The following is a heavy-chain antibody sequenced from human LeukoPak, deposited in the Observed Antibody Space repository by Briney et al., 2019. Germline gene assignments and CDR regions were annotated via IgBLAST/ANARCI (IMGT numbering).Heavy chain of an antibody. D-gene: IGHD4-17*01. CDR1: GDTFSSYA. CDR3: ARGRGTTPFDY. Sequence: AASVKVSCKASGDTFSSYAISWVRQAPGQGLEWMGGIIPIFGTANYAQKFQGRVTITTDESTSTAYMELSSLRSEDTAVYYCARGRGTTPFDYWGQGTLVTVSS. V-gene: IGHV1-69*05. J-gene: IGHJ4*02. CDR2: IIPIFGTA.